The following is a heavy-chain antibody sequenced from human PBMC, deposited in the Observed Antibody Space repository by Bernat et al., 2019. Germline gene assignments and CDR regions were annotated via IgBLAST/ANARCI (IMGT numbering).Heavy chain of an antibody. V-gene: IGHV4-59*01. CDR3: ARADGYNLRHDAFDI. CDR2: IYYSGST. Sequence: QVQLQESGPGLVKPSETLSLTCTVSGGSISSYYWSWIRQPPGKGLEWIGYIYYSGSTNYNPSLKSRVTISVDTSKNQFSLKLSSVTAADTAVYYCARADGYNLRHDAFDIWGQGTMATVSS. J-gene: IGHJ3*02. D-gene: IGHD5-24*01. CDR1: GGSISSYY.